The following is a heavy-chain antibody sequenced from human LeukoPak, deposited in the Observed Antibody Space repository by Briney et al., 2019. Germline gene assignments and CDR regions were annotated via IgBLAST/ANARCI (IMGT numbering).Heavy chain of an antibody. V-gene: IGHV3-23*01. CDR2: ISGGGGST. J-gene: IGHJ4*02. CDR3: AKHYDISGYYPY. Sequence: PGGSLRLSCAASGFTFDDYGMSWVRQAPGKGLEWVSAISGGGGSTHYADSVKGRFTISRDNSKNTLFLQMSSLRADDTAIYYCAKHYDISGYYPYWGQGTLVTVSS. CDR1: GFTFDDYG. D-gene: IGHD3-22*01.